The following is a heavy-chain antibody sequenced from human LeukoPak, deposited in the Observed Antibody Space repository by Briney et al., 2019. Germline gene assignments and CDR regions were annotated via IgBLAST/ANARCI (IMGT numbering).Heavy chain of an antibody. J-gene: IGHJ4*02. CDR2: IYPGDSDT. V-gene: IGHV5-51*01. Sequence: GESLNISCKGSGYSFTSYWIGWVRQTPGKGLEWMGIIYPGDSDTRYSPSFQGQVTISADKSIRTAYLQWSSLKASDTAMYYCVRQVAANKCFDYWGQGTLVTVSS. CDR3: VRQVAANKCFDY. CDR1: GYSFTSYW. D-gene: IGHD1-26*01.